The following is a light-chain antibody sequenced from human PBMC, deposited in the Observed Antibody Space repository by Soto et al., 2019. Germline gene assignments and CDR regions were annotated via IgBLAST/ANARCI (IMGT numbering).Light chain of an antibody. CDR1: QSVSSDS. Sequence: EIVLTQSPGTLSFSPGERATLSCRASQSVSSDSLAWYQQKPGQAPRLLIYGASSGATGIPDRFSGSGSGTDFTLTVSRLEPEDFAVFYCQQYGSSPPTFGQGTKVDIK. J-gene: IGKJ2*01. CDR2: GAS. V-gene: IGKV3-20*01. CDR3: QQYGSSPPT.